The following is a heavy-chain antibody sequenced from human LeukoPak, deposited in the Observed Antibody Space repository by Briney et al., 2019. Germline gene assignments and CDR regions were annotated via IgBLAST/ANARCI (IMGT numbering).Heavy chain of an antibody. CDR2: ISSSSSYI. CDR1: GFTFSSYS. Sequence: PGGSLRLSCAASGFTFSSYSMNWVRQAPGKGLEWVSSISSSSSYIYYADSVKGRFTISRDNSKNTLYLQMNSLRAEDTAVYYCARDMWELLRVNAFDIWGQGTMVTVSS. V-gene: IGHV3-21*01. CDR3: ARDMWELLRVNAFDI. D-gene: IGHD1-26*01. J-gene: IGHJ3*02.